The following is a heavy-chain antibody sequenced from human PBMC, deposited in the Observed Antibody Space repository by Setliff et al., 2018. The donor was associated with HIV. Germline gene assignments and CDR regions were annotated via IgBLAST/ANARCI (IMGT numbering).Heavy chain of an antibody. D-gene: IGHD3-10*01. V-gene: IGHV4-4*07. CDR2: IDSSGTT. CDR1: GGSFGVYR. J-gene: IGHJ5*02. CDR3: ARDRHSSGLGSYGP. Sequence: SETLSLTCTISGGSFGVYRWSWIRQSAGRGLEWIGRIDSSGTTDYKPSLRGRVAISVDTSRNQFSLRVTSVTAADTAVYFCARDRHSSGLGSYGPWGPGILVTVSS.